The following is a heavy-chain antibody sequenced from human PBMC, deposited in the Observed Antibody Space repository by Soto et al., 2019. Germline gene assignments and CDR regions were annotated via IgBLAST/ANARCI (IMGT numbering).Heavy chain of an antibody. J-gene: IGHJ4*02. V-gene: IGHV3-23*01. CDR1: GFTFSSYA. CDR3: ASPIIAARPSYFDY. D-gene: IGHD6-6*01. Sequence: PGGSLRLSCAASGFTFSSYAMSWVRQAPGKGLEWVSAISGSGGSTYYADSVKGRFTISRDNSKNTLYLQMNSLRAEDTAVYYCASPIIAARPSYFDYWGQGTLVTVSP. CDR2: ISGSGGST.